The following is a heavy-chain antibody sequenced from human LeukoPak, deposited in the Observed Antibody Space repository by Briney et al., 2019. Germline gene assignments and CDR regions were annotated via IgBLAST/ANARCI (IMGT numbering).Heavy chain of an antibody. V-gene: IGHV4-34*01. CDR2: INHSGST. CDR1: GGSFSGYY. J-gene: IGHJ4*02. D-gene: IGHD6-13*01. CDR3: ARAIGIAAAGPSRYYFDY. Sequence: SETLSLTFAVYGGSFSGYYWSWIRQPPGKGLEWIGEINHSGSTNYNPSLKSRVTISVDTSKNQFSLKLSSVTAADTAVYYCARAIGIAAAGPSRYYFDYWGQGTLVTVSS.